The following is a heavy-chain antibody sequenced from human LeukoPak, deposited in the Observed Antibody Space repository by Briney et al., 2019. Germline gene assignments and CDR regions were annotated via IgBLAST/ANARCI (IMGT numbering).Heavy chain of an antibody. Sequence: ASVKVSCKSSGGTFSSYTISWMRQAPGQGLEWMGRIIPILGIANYAQKFQGRVTITADKYTSTAYMELSSLRSEDTAVYYCARGYGDYGMDVWGQGTTVTVSS. V-gene: IGHV1-69*02. CDR3: ARGYGDYGMDV. J-gene: IGHJ6*02. CDR1: GGTFSSYT. CDR2: IIPILGIA. D-gene: IGHD5-12*01.